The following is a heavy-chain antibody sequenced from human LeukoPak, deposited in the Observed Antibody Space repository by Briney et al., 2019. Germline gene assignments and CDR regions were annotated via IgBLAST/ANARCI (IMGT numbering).Heavy chain of an antibody. CDR2: INPSGVST. Sequence: ASVKVSCKASGYTFTSYYMHWVRQAPGQGLEWMGIINPSGVSTSYAQNFQGRVTMTWDTSTGTVYMELSSLRSEDTAVYYCARDLRGEAGEYYFDYWGQGTLVTVSS. CDR1: GYTFTSYY. V-gene: IGHV1-46*01. CDR3: ARDLRGEAGEYYFDY. D-gene: IGHD3-10*01. J-gene: IGHJ4*02.